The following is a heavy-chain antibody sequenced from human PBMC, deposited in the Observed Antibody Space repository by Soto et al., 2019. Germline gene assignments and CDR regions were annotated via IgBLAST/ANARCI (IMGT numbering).Heavy chain of an antibody. CDR3: ARARWLQYASGLYYFDY. CDR2: IYYSGNT. D-gene: IGHD5-12*01. Sequence: QVQLQESGPGLVKPSETLSLTCTVSGGSISSYYWSWIRQPPGKGLEWIGYIYYSGNTNYNPSLKSRITRSGDTSKSQFSLKLSAVTAADTAVYYCARARWLQYASGLYYFDYWGQGTLVTVSS. J-gene: IGHJ4*02. CDR1: GGSISSYY. V-gene: IGHV4-59*01.